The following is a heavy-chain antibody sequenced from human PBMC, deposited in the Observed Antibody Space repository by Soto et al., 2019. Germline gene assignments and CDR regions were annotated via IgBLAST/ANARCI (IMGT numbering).Heavy chain of an antibody. V-gene: IGHV4-39*01. D-gene: IGHD3-22*01. J-gene: IGHJ4*02. CDR2: IYYSGST. CDR1: GGSISSSSYY. Sequence: SETLSLTCTVSGGSISSSSYYWGWIRQPPGKGLEWIGSIYYSGSTYYNPSLKSRVTISVDTSKNQFSLRLSSVTAADTAVYYCARQGYDSSGYYYGYWGQGTLVTAPQ. CDR3: ARQGYDSSGYYYGY.